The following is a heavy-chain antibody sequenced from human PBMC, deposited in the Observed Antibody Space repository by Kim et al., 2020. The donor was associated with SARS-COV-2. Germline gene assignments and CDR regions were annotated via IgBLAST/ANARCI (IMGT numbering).Heavy chain of an antibody. J-gene: IGHJ5*02. CDR3: ARDILYCSGGSCYSNWFDP. Sequence: SETLSLTCTVSGGSVSSGSYYWSWIRQPPGKGLEWIGYIYYSGSTNYNPSLKSRVTISVDTSKNQFSLKLSSVTAADTAVYYCARDILYCSGGSCYSNWFDPWGQGTLVTVSS. CDR1: GGSVSSGSYY. V-gene: IGHV4-61*01. CDR2: IYYSGST. D-gene: IGHD2-15*01.